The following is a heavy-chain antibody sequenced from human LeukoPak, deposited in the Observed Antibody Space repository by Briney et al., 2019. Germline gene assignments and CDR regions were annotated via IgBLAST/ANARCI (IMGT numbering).Heavy chain of an antibody. CDR2: LDDSATIT. V-gene: IGHV3-23*01. D-gene: IGHD3-10*01. CDR1: GFTLSSYS. Sequence: PGGSLRLSCAASGFTLSSYSMCWVRQAPGKGLEWVSVLDDSATITYRADSVKGRFTISRDNAKNSLYLQMNSLRAEDTAVYYCARDLESKVLLWFGELGVFPDYWGQGTLVTVSS. CDR3: ARDLESKVLLWFGELGVFPDY. J-gene: IGHJ4*02.